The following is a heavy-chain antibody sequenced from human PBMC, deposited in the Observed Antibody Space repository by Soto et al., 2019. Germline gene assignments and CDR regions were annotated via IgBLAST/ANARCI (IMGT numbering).Heavy chain of an antibody. D-gene: IGHD1-1*01. Sequence: EVQLLESGGCLVQPGGSLRLSCAVSGFRYSTYGVTWVRQAPGKGLEWVSGVSGGSGTTHYKDSVRGRFTVTGDNSKNTVYLEMNSLRLEDTAVYYCTRWNGDADYWGQGTLVTVSS. CDR1: GFRYSTYG. V-gene: IGHV3-23*01. CDR2: VSGGSGTT. CDR3: TRWNGDADY. J-gene: IGHJ4*02.